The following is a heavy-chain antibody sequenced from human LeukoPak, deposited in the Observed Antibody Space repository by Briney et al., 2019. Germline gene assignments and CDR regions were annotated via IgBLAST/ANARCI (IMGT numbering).Heavy chain of an antibody. V-gene: IGHV4-59*01. J-gene: IGHJ4*02. CDR3: ARGCPFGYTYGFFDY. CDR2: IYYTGNT. Sequence: SETLSLTCIVSNGSISSYYWSWIRQPPGKGLECIGHIYYTGNTNYNPSLKSRVTISGDTSKNQFSLKLTSVTAADTAVYYCARGCPFGYTYGFFDYWGQGVLLTVSS. CDR1: NGSISSYY. D-gene: IGHD5-18*01.